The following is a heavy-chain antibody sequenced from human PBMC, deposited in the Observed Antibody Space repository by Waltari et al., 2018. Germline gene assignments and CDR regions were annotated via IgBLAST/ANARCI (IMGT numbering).Heavy chain of an antibody. J-gene: IGHJ6*03. D-gene: IGHD2-2*01. CDR1: GYTFTSYA. V-gene: IGHV7-4-1*02. CDR2: IKTNTGNP. CDR3: ATDLISTSPLYYYYYYYMDV. Sequence: QVQLVQSGSELKKPGASVKVSCKASGYTFTSYAMNWVRQAPGQGLEWMGWIKTNTGNPTYAQGFTGRFVFSLDTAVSTADLKISSRKAEDTAVYYCATDLISTSPLYYYYYYYMDVWGKGTTVTVSS.